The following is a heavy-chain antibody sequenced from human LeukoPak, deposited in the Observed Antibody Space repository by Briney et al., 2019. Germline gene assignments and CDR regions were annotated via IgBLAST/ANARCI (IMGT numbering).Heavy chain of an antibody. CDR1: GFTFGDYA. D-gene: IGHD5-24*01. CDR2: ISGDGGST. V-gene: IGHV3-43*02. J-gene: IGHJ4*02. Sequence: GGSLRLSCAASGFTFGDYAMHWVRQAPGKGLEWVSLISGDGGSTYYADSVKGRFTISRDNSKNSLYLQMNSLRTEDTALYYCAKVASRDGYNHFDYWGQGTLVTVSS. CDR3: AKVASRDGYNHFDY.